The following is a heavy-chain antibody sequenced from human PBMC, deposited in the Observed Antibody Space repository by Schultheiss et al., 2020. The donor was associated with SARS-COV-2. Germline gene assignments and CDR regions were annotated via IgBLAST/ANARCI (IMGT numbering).Heavy chain of an antibody. Sequence: SQTLSLTCTVSGGSISSYYWSWIRQPPGKGLEWIGYIYYSGSTNYNPSLKSRVTISVDTSKNQFSLKLSSVTAADTAVYYCAREGLPDYWGQGTLVTVSS. CDR1: GGSISSYY. D-gene: IGHD5-18*01. J-gene: IGHJ4*02. CDR2: IYYSGST. V-gene: IGHV4-59*12. CDR3: AREGLPDY.